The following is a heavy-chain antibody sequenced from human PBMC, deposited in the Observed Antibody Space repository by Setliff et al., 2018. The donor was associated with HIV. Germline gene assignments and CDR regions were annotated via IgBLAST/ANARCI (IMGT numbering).Heavy chain of an antibody. D-gene: IGHD5-12*01. CDR2: ISSSTYI. Sequence: GGSLRLSCAASGFIFSDYSMNWVRQAPGKGLEWVSSISSSTYIYYAGSVKGRFTISRDNAKNSLYLQMNSLRAEDTAVYYCARVSGDGAGYFDYWGQGTLVTVSS. J-gene: IGHJ4*02. CDR1: GFIFSDYS. CDR3: ARVSGDGAGYFDY. V-gene: IGHV3-21*01.